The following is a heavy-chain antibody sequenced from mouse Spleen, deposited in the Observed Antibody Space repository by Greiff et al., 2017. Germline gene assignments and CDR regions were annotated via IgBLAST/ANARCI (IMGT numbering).Heavy chain of an antibody. Sequence: DVMLVESGGGLVQPGGSLKLSCAASGFTFSDYYMYWVRQTPEKRLEWVAYISNGGGSTYYPDTVKGRFTISRDNAKNTLYLQMSRLKSEDTAMYYCARRITTYMDYWGQGTSVTVSS. D-gene: IGHD2-4*01. CDR1: GFTFSDYY. V-gene: IGHV5-12*01. J-gene: IGHJ4*01. CDR2: ISNGGGST. CDR3: ARRITTYMDY.